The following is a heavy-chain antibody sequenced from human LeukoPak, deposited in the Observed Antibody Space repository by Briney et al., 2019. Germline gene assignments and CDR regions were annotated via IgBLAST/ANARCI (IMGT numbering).Heavy chain of an antibody. D-gene: IGHD1-1*01. CDR3: ARHHAEILVPND. CDR2: VYYIGNT. CDR1: GGYIISRSHY. V-gene: IGHV4-39*01. J-gene: IGHJ4*02. Sequence: SETLSLTCTVSGGYIISRSHYWGWIRQPPGKGLEWIGSVYYIGNTYYNPSLKTRATISIDTPTSKNQFSLTLNSVTSADTAVYYCARHHAEILVPNDWGQGTLVTVSS.